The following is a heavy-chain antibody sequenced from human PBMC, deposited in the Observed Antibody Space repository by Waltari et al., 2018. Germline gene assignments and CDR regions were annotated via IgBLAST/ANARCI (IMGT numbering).Heavy chain of an antibody. D-gene: IGHD6-19*01. CDR1: GIIFSPEG. V-gene: IGHV3-33*01. CDR2: IWYDGSQK. CDR3: ARDLGSSGRYVEEYYHYGMDV. Sequence: QEQLVESGGGVVQPGRSLRLSCAASGIIFSPEGMHWVRRAPGKGLEWVAVIWYDGSQKYYGDSVKGRFTISRDNSKNTLYLEMNSLRAEDTAVYYCARDLGSSGRYVEEYYHYGMDVWGQGTTVIVSS. J-gene: IGHJ6*02.